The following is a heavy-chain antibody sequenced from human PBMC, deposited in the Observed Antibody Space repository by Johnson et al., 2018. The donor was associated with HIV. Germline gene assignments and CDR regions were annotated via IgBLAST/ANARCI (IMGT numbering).Heavy chain of an antibody. J-gene: IGHJ3*01. V-gene: IGHV3-30-3*01. Sequence: QVQLVESGGGVVQPGRSLRLSCAASGFTFSSYAMHWVRQAPGKGLEWVAVISYDGSNKYYADSVKGRFTISRDNSKNTLYLQMNSLRAEDTAVYYGVRDGNYYDRSGYRVDAFDVWGQGTMVPVS. CDR2: ISYDGSNK. CDR3: VRDGNYYDRSGYRVDAFDV. D-gene: IGHD3-22*01. CDR1: GFTFSSYA.